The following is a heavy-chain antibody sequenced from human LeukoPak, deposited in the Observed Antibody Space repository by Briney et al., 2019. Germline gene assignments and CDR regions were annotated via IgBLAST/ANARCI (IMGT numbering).Heavy chain of an antibody. J-gene: IGHJ6*02. D-gene: IGHD2-15*01. CDR3: ARHSGGSPKGYYYYYGMDV. Sequence: ASETLSLTCTVSGGSISSYYWSWIRQPPGKGLEWIGYIYYSGSTNYNPSLKSRVTISVDTSKNQFSLKLSSVTAADTAVYYCARHSGGSPKGYYYYYGMDVWGQGTTVTVSS. CDR1: GGSISSYY. CDR2: IYYSGST. V-gene: IGHV4-59*08.